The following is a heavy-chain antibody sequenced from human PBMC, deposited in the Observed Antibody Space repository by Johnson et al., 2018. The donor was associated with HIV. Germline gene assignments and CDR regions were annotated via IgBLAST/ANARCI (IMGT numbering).Heavy chain of an antibody. CDR1: GFTFSNAW. D-gene: IGHD4-23*01. CDR3: PRDLSRWELHPLSAFDI. Sequence: QMQLVESGGGLIQPGGSLRLSCAASGFTFSNAWMSWVRQAAGKGLEWVAVISYDGSNKYYADSVKGRFTISRDNSKNTLYLQMNNLRPEDTAVYCCPRDLSRWELHPLSAFDIWGQGTMVTVSS. V-gene: IGHV3-30*14. CDR2: ISYDGSNK. J-gene: IGHJ3*02.